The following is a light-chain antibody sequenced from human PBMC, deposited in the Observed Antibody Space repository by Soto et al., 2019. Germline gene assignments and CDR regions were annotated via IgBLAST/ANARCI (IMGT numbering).Light chain of an antibody. CDR3: QQYNSYSLT. V-gene: IGKV1-5*01. J-gene: IGKJ4*01. Sequence: DIQMTQSPPTLPASVGDRVTITCRASQSISSWLAWYQQKPGKAPKLLIYDASSLASGVPSRFSGRGSGTEFTLTISSLQPDDFATYYCQQYNSYSLTFGGGTKV. CDR2: DAS. CDR1: QSISSW.